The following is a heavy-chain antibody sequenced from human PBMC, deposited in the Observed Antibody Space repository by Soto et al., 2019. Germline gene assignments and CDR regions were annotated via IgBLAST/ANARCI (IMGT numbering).Heavy chain of an antibody. D-gene: IGHD6-19*01. V-gene: IGHV3-30*18. CDR2: ISYDGSNK. Sequence: GGSLRLSCAASGFTFSSYGMHWVRQAPGKGLEWVAVISYDGSNKYYADSVKGRFTISRDNSKNTLYLQMNSLRAEDTAVYYCAKGYSSGWLFDPWGQGTLVTVSS. CDR1: GFTFSSYG. J-gene: IGHJ5*02. CDR3: AKGYSSGWLFDP.